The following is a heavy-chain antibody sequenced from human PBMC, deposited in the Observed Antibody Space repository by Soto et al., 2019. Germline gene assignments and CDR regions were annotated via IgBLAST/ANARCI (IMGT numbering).Heavy chain of an antibody. V-gene: IGHV3-23*01. J-gene: IGHJ5*02. CDR2: ISGSGGRT. D-gene: IGHD4-17*01. CDR1: GFTFGDYA. CDR3: ADDPYYGFAAGSGAHYWFDP. Sequence: EVQLLVSGGVLVQPGGSLRLSCAASGFTFGDYAMHWVRQAPGQGLEWVSTISGSGGRTYYADSVKGRFTVSRDNSNNTWCDQMDNPSAVHTALYFSADDPYYGFAAGSGAHYWFDPWGQGTLVTVSP.